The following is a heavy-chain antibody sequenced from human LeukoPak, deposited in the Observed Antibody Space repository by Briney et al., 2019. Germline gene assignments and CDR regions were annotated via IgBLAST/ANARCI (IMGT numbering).Heavy chain of an antibody. CDR2: ISGSGIGT. J-gene: IGHJ4*02. Sequence: GGSLRLSCAASGFTFSNCALSWVRHPPGMGLEWVSAISGSGIGTNYTDSMKDRLTISRDNSKNTLYRQMDSLISKHTSVYYCAKNGRDDHDGYFFDFWGEGTLVTVSS. V-gene: IGHV3-23*01. CDR3: AKNGRDDHDGYFFDF. D-gene: IGHD5-24*01. CDR1: GFTFSNCA.